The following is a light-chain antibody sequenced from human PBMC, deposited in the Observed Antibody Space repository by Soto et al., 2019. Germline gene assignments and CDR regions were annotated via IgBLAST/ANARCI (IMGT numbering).Light chain of an antibody. CDR2: EVS. V-gene: IGLV2-23*02. CDR1: SSDVGSYNL. J-gene: IGLJ2*01. Sequence: QSALTQPASVSGSPGQSITISCTGTSSDVGSYNLVSWYQQHPGKAPKLMIYEVSKRPSGVSNRFSGSKSGNTASLTISGLLAEDEADYYCCSYAGSSALFGGGTKLTVL. CDR3: CSYAGSSAL.